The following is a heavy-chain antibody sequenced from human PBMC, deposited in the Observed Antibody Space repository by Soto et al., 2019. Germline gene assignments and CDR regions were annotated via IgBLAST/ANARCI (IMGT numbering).Heavy chain of an antibody. D-gene: IGHD4-17*01. Sequence: QVQLVQSGAEVKKPGSSVKVSCKASGGTFSSYAISWVRQAPGHGLEWMGGIIPIFGTANYAQKFQGRVTITADESTSTAYMELSSLRSEDTAVYYCASRAVTTYPTRHYYYGMDVWGQGTTVTVSS. CDR2: IIPIFGTA. J-gene: IGHJ6*02. CDR1: GGTFSSYA. V-gene: IGHV1-69*01. CDR3: ASRAVTTYPTRHYYYGMDV.